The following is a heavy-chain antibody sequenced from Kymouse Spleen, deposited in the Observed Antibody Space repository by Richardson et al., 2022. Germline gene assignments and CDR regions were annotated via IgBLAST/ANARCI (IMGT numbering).Heavy chain of an antibody. CDR2: INSDGSST. V-gene: IGHV3-74*01. Sequence: EVQLVESGGGLVQPGGSLRLSCAASGFTFSSYWMHWVRQAPGKGLVWVSRINSDGSSTSYADSVKGRFTISRDNAKNTLYLQMNSLRAEDTAVYYCARARITMVRGVYYYYYGMDVWGQGTTVTVSS. CDR3: ARARITMVRGVYYYYYGMDV. CDR1: GFTFSSYW. D-gene: IGHD3-10*01. J-gene: IGHJ6*02.